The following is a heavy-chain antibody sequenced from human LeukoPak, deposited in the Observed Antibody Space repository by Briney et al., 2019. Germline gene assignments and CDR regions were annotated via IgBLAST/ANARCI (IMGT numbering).Heavy chain of an antibody. J-gene: IGHJ4*02. V-gene: IGHV3-43D*04. D-gene: IGHD1-26*01. CDR1: GFTFDDYA. CDR2: ITWNGGST. CDR3: AKKSGATAYYFDY. Sequence: GGSLRLSCVASGFTFDDYAMHWVRQVPGKGLEWVSLITWNGGSTHYSDSVKGRFTISRDNSKNTLYLQMNSLRAEDTAVYYCAKKSGATAYYFDYWGQGTLVTVSS.